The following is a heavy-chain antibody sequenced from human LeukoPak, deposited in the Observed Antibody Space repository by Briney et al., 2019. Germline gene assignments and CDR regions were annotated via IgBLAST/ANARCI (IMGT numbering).Heavy chain of an antibody. CDR1: GYTFTSYA. D-gene: IGHD2-15*01. J-gene: IGHJ5*02. V-gene: IGHV1-3*01. CDR2: INAGNGNT. CDR3: ARDVGYCSGGSCDNWFDP. Sequence: ASVKVSCKASGYTFTSYAMHWVRQAPGQRLEWMGWINAGNGNTKYSQKFQGRVTITRDTSASTAYMELSSPRSEDTAVYYCARDVGYCSGGSCDNWFDPWGQGTLVTVSS.